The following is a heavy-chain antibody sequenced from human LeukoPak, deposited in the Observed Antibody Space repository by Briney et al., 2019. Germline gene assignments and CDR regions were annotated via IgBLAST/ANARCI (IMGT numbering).Heavy chain of an antibody. CDR2: INPNSDGT. CDR3: ARGSSSWYNLGY. D-gene: IGHD6-13*01. J-gene: IGHJ4*02. CDR1: GYTFTGYY. Sequence: GASVKVSCKASGYTFTGYYMHWVRQAPGQGLEWMGWINPNSDGTNYAQKFQGRVTMTRDTSISTAYMELSRLRSDDTAVYYCARGSSSWYNLGYWGQGTLVTVSS. V-gene: IGHV1-2*02.